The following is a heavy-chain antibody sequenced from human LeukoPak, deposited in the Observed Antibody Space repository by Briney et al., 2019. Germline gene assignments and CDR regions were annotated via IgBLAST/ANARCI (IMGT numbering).Heavy chain of an antibody. Sequence: ASVKVSCKASGYTFIAHYLHWVRQAPGQGLEWMGWINPNSGDTKYAQKFQGWVTMTRDTSISTAYMELSRLKSDDTAVYYCARGGGWGYTDAFFFWGQGTMVTVSS. D-gene: IGHD2-2*02. CDR1: GYTFIAHY. CDR3: ARGGGWGYTDAFFF. CDR2: INPNSGDT. V-gene: IGHV1-2*04. J-gene: IGHJ3*01.